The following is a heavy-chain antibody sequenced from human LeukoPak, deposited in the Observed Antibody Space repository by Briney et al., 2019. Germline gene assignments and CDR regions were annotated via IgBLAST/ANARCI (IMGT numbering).Heavy chain of an antibody. J-gene: IGHJ4*02. V-gene: IGHV3-21*01. CDR3: ARDLRSSGYYAFDY. CDR1: GFTFSSYG. D-gene: IGHD3-22*01. Sequence: GGSVRLSCAASGFTFSSYGMNWVRQAPGKGLEWVSFISSSSSYIYYADSVKGRFTISRDNAKNSLYLQMNSLRAEDTAVYYCARDLRSSGYYAFDYWGQGTLVTVSS. CDR2: ISSSSSYI.